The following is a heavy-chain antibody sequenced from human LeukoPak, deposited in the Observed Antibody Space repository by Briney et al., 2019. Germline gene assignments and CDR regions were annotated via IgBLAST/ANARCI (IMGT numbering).Heavy chain of an antibody. J-gene: IGHJ6*02. Sequence: PGGSLRLSCAAPGFTFGSYEMNWVRQAPGKGLEWVSYISSSGSTIYYADSVKGRFTISRDNAKNSLYLQMNSLRAEDTAVYYCARVQQLVYYYYGMDVWGQGTTVTVSS. V-gene: IGHV3-48*03. CDR1: GFTFGSYE. D-gene: IGHD6-6*01. CDR2: ISSSGSTI. CDR3: ARVQQLVYYYYGMDV.